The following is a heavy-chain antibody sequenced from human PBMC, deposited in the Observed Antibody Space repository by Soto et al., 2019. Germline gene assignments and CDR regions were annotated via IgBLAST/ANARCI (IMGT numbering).Heavy chain of an antibody. CDR2: MNPNSGNT. D-gene: IGHD5-18*01. V-gene: IGHV1-8*01. J-gene: IGHJ4*02. CDR3: PRERSYGPDY. CDR1: GYTFTSYD. Sequence: QVQLVQSGAEVKKPGASVKVSCKASGYTFTSYDINWVRQATGQGLEWMGWMNPNSGNTVYAQKFQGRVTRNSNTSITPAYMELRSLRPEETAVYYCPRERSYGPDYWGQGTLVTVSS.